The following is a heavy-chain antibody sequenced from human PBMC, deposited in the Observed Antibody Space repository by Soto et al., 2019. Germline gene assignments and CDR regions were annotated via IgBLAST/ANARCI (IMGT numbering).Heavy chain of an antibody. Sequence: EVQLLESGGAPVQSGGSLRLSCVASGFTFENYAMSWVRQAPGKGLEWVSAISGSGGTTYYSDSVKGRFTISRDNSKYTVYVQMNELRVEDASEYSCAEDGWAVLGVPAGESDAMDVWGQGTTVTVSS. CDR1: GFTFENYA. J-gene: IGHJ6*02. V-gene: IGHV3-23*01. D-gene: IGHD3-16*01. CDR3: AEDGWAVLGVPAGESDAMDV. CDR2: ISGSGGTT.